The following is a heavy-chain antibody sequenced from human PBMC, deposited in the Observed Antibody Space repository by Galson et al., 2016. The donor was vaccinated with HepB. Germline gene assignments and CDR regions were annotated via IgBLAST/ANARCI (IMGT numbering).Heavy chain of an antibody. CDR3: AGQLTGYHYFFDL. Sequence: SVKVSCKASGGSFGSYGLSWVRQAPGQGPEWMGGIIPIFDTTNYAEKFQGRVTITADESTTTVYMALNSLRYEDTAVYFCAGQLTGYHYFFDLWGQGTLVTVSS. V-gene: IGHV1-69*13. CDR2: IIPIFDTT. D-gene: IGHD3-9*01. J-gene: IGHJ4*02. CDR1: GGSFGSYG.